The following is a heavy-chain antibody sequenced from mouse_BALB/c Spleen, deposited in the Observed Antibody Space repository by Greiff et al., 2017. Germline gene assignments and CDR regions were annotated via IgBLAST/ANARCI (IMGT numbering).Heavy chain of an antibody. J-gene: IGHJ3*01. Sequence: VKLMESGPGLVAPSQSLSITCTVSGFSLTDYGVSWIRQPPGKGLEWLGVIWGGGSTYYNSALKSRLSISKDNSKSQVFLKMNSLQTDDTAMYYCAKHDDYGYSSWFAYWGQGTLVTVSA. CDR1: GFSLTDYG. V-gene: IGHV2-6-5*01. CDR3: AKHDDYGYSSWFAY. D-gene: IGHD2-2*01. CDR2: IWGGGST.